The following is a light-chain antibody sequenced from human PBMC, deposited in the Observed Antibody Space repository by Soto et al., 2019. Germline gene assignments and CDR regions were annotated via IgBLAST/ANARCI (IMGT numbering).Light chain of an antibody. CDR2: EVT. CDR1: SSDIGADDF. CDR3: CSFVRTNGLL. V-gene: IGLV2-14*01. J-gene: IGLJ2*01. Sequence: QSVLTQPASVSGSPGQSITISCTGTSSDIGADDFVSWYQHHPDKTPKLIIFEVTYRPTGISHRFSASKSGNTASLTISGLEAEDEADYFCCSFVRTNGLLFGGGTKLTVL.